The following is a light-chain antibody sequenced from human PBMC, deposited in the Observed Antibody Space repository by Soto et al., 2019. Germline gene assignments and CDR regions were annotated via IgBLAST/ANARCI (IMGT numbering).Light chain of an antibody. CDR1: QSVLYSSNNKNY. CDR2: WAS. J-gene: IGKJ1*01. CDR3: QQYNSYSWT. Sequence: DIVMTQSPDSLAVSLGDRATINCRSRQSVLYSSNNKNYLAWYQQKPGQSPKLLIYWASTRESGVPDRFSGSGSGTEFTLTISSLQPDDFATYYCQQYNSYSWTFGQGTKVDIK. V-gene: IGKV4-1*01.